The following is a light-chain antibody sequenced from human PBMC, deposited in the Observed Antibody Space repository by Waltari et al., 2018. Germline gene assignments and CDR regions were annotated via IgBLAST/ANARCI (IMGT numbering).Light chain of an antibody. CDR1: QNVGTY. V-gene: IGKV3-20*01. J-gene: IGKJ1*01. CDR2: HAS. Sequence: EIVLTQSPGTLSLSPGERATLSCRASQNVGTYLAWYQQKPGQAPRLLISHASSRATAIPDRFSGSESGTDFSLTISRLEPEDFAVYYCQNHERLPAMFGQGTNVEIK. CDR3: QNHERLPAM.